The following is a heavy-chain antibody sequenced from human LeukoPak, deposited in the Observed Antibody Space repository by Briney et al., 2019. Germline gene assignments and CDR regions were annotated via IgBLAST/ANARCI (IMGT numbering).Heavy chain of an antibody. D-gene: IGHD5-24*01. CDR3: ASLRDGYNLDY. CDR1: GGSISSSSYY. Sequence: PSETLSLTCTVSGGSISSSSYYWGWIRQPPGKGLEWIGSIYYSGSTYYNPSLKSRVTISVDTSKNQFSLKLSSVTAADTAVYYCASLRDGYNLDYWGQGTLVTVSS. CDR2: IYYSGST. J-gene: IGHJ4*02. V-gene: IGHV4-39*01.